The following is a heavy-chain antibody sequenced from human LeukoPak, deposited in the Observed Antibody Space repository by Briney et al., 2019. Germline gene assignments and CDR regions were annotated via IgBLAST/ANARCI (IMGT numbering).Heavy chain of an antibody. CDR3: ARDGVGYYDSSGYYLFDY. D-gene: IGHD3-22*01. V-gene: IGHV1-69*05. CDR1: GGTFSSYA. Sequence: SVKVSCKASGGTFSSYAISWVRQAPGQGLEWMGRIIPIFGTANYARKFQGRVTITTDESTSTAYMELSSLRSEDTAVYYCARDGVGYYDSSGYYLFDYWGQGTLVTVSS. J-gene: IGHJ4*02. CDR2: IIPIFGTA.